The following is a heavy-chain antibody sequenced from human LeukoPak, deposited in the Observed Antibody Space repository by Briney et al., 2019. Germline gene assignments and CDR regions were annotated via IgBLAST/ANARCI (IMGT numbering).Heavy chain of an antibody. CDR2: IYYSGST. V-gene: IGHV4-59*01. Sequence: KPSAPLSLTCAVAGGSISSYYWSWIRQPPGKGLEWIGNIYYSGSTNYNPSVKSRVTISVDTSKNQFSLQLSSVTAADTAVYYCARGIRYFDSSMRSDYWGQGTLVTVSS. CDR1: GGSISSYY. CDR3: ARGIRYFDSSMRSDY. D-gene: IGHD3-9*01. J-gene: IGHJ4*02.